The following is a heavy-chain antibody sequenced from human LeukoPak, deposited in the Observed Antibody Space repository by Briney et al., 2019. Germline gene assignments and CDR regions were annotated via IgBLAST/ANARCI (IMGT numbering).Heavy chain of an antibody. J-gene: IGHJ4*02. V-gene: IGHV3-23*01. CDR1: GLRIRHNS. CDR3: ATLADAIAAAGTRNY. Sequence: GGSLRLSCVASGLRIRHNSMNWVRQAPGKGLEWVSVISGSGGSTYYADSVKGRFTISRDNSKNTLYLQMSSLRAEDTAVYYCATLADAIAAAGTRNYWGQGTLVTVSS. D-gene: IGHD6-13*01. CDR2: ISGSGGST.